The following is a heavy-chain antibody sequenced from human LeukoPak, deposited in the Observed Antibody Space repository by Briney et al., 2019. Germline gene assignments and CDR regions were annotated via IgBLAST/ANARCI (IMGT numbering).Heavy chain of an antibody. V-gene: IGHV3-9*03. Sequence: GGSLRLSRAASGFTFDDYAMHWVRQAPGKGLEWVSGISWNSGSIGYADSVKGRFTISRDNAKNSLYLQMNSLRAEDMALYYCAKDSSSGSYYNSYFDYWGQGTLVTVSS. D-gene: IGHD3-10*01. CDR1: GFTFDDYA. J-gene: IGHJ4*02. CDR3: AKDSSSGSYYNSYFDY. CDR2: ISWNSGSI.